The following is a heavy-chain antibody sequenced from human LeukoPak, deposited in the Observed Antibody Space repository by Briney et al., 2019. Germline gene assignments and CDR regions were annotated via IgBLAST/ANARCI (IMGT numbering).Heavy chain of an antibody. CDR1: GGSISSYY. CDR3: AREGLPIAWFDP. Sequence: SETLSLTCTVSGGSISSYYWSWIRQPPGKGLEWIGYIYYSGSTNYNPSLKSRVTISVDTSKNQFSLKLSSVTAADTAVYYCAREGLPIAWFDPWGQGTLVTVSS. V-gene: IGHV4-59*01. CDR2: IYYSGST. J-gene: IGHJ5*02.